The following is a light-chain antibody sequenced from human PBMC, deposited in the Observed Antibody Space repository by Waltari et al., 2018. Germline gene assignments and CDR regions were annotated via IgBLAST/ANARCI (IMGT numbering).Light chain of an antibody. CDR2: VAS. CDR1: QSVLYSSNNNNY. Sequence: DIVMTQSPDSLAVSLGERATINCKSSQSVLYSSNNNNYLAWYQQKPGQSPKLLIYVASTRESGVPDRFSGSGSGADFTLTISTLQAEDVAVYYCQQYYSTPYTFGQGTRLEIK. CDR3: QQYYSTPYT. V-gene: IGKV4-1*01. J-gene: IGKJ2*01.